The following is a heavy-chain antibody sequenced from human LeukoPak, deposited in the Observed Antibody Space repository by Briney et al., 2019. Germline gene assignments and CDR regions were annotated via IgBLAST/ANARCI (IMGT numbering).Heavy chain of an antibody. CDR1: GFTFSDYY. D-gene: IGHD6-19*01. CDR2: ISSCGTTI. J-gene: IGHJ3*02. CDR3: ARDVSYSSGWYPRGDAFDI. Sequence: GGSLRLSCAVSGFTFSDYYMSWIRQAPGKGLEWISDISSCGTTIYYADSVKGRFTISRDNAKNSLYLQMNSLRAEDTAVYYCARDVSYSSGWYPRGDAFDIWGQGTMVTVSS. V-gene: IGHV3-11*04.